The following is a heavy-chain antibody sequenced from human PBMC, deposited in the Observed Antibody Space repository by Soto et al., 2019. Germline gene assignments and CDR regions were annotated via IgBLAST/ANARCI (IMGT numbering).Heavy chain of an antibody. D-gene: IGHD3-9*01. V-gene: IGHV4-31*03. CDR1: GDSLSSGGHY. Sequence: QVQLQESGPGLVKPSQTLSLTCTVSGDSLSSGGHYWSWIRQHPGKCLEWIGHIYDSVNTYYSPSLRSRVTISADMSKNQFSLNLRSVTAADTAVYYCARVDHRGYFAILTDYWGQGTLVTVSS. CDR2: IYDSVNT. CDR3: ARVDHRGYFAILTDY. J-gene: IGHJ4*02.